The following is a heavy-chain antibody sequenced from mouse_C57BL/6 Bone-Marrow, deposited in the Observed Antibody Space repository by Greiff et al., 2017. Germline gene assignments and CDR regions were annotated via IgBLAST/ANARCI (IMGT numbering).Heavy chain of an antibody. V-gene: IGHV1-64*01. D-gene: IGHD1-1*01. CDR2: IHPNSGST. CDR1: GYTFTSYW. CDR3: ARKSPLYYYGSSAWFAY. Sequence: QVQLQQPGAELVKPGASVKLSCKASGYTFTSYWMHWVKQRPGQGLEWIGMIHPNSGSTNYNEKFKSKATLTVDKSSSTAYMQLSSLTSEDSAVYYGARKSPLYYYGSSAWFAYWGQGTLVTVSA. J-gene: IGHJ3*01.